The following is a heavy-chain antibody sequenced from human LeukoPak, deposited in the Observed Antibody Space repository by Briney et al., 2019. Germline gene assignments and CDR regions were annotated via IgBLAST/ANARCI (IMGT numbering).Heavy chain of an antibody. Sequence: PGGSLRLSCAASGLTFRTYGMTWVCQAPGKGLEWVSGITGSSTWTYYADSVRGRFTISRDNSKNTLHLQMNNLTADDTAIYYCARELVSLGTGYFDLWGRGTLVTVSS. J-gene: IGHJ2*01. CDR3: ARELVSLGTGYFDL. D-gene: IGHD7-27*01. CDR1: GLTFRTYG. V-gene: IGHV3-23*01. CDR2: ITGSSTWT.